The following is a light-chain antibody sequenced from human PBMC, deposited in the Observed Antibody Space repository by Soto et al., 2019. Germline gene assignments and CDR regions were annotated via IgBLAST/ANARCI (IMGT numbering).Light chain of an antibody. CDR3: CSYAGSDTGV. CDR2: EVN. V-gene: IGLV2-23*02. CDR1: SSDVGNYNL. Sequence: QSALTQPASVSGSPGQSITISCTGTSSDVGNYNLVSWYQQHPGKAPKHMIYEVNKRPSGVSNRFSGSKSGNTASLTISGLQAEDEADYYCCSYAGSDTGVFGGGTKVTVL. J-gene: IGLJ3*02.